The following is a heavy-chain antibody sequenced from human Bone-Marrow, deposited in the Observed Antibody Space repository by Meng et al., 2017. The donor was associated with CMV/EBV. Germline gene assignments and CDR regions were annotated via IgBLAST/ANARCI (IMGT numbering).Heavy chain of an antibody. J-gene: IGHJ4*02. V-gene: IGHV1-2*02. CDR1: GYTFTGYY. CDR2: INPNSGGT. Sequence: ASVKVSCKASGYTFTGYYMHWVRQAPGQGLEWMGWINPNSGGTNYAQKFQGRVTMTRDTSISTAYMELSRLRSDDTAVYDCARLPGIAVAGTDYWGQGTLVTVSS. CDR3: ARLPGIAVAGTDY. D-gene: IGHD6-19*01.